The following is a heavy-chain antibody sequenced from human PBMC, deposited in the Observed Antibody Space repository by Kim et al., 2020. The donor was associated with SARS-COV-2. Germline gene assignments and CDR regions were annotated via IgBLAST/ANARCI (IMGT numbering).Heavy chain of an antibody. CDR2: ISSRNTYT. J-gene: IGHJ4*02. Sequence: GGSLRLSCAASGFTFSDAYMAWIRQAPGKGLDWISDISSRNTYTNYADSVKGRFTISRDNARNSLYLQMNSLRAEDTAVYYCARGALRGGKYDCLSGKYLYYFDHWGQGNLVTVSS. D-gene: IGHD3-3*01. CDR3: ARGALRGGKYDCLSGKYLYYFDH. CDR1: GFTFSDAY. V-gene: IGHV3-11*06.